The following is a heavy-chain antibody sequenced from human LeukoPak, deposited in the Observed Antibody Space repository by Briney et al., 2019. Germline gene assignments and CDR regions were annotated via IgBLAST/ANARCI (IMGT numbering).Heavy chain of an antibody. J-gene: IGHJ4*02. CDR2: IDQDGSGK. CDR1: GFTFSSYW. V-gene: IGHV3-7*01. CDR3: AGGPGFLIDC. Sequence: GGSLRLFCVTSGFTFSSYWMSWVRQTPGKGLEWVANIDQDGSGKNYVDSVKGRLTISRDNAKNLLFLQMNSLRPEDTAVYYCAGGPGFLIDCWGQGTLVTVSS. D-gene: IGHD3-3*01.